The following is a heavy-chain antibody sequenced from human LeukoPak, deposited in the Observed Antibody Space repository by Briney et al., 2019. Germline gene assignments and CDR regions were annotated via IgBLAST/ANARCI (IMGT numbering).Heavy chain of an antibody. Sequence: GWSLRLSCAASGFTLSTYAMSWVRQAPGKGLEWVSTIKGDGFTYDSDSVKGRFTISRDDSKNTLNLQMDSLRAEDTAVYHCVKAWDSGSSIYDYWGQGTLVTVSS. D-gene: IGHD6-13*01. CDR2: IKGDGFT. CDR1: GFTLSTYA. J-gene: IGHJ4*02. V-gene: IGHV3-23*01. CDR3: VKAWDSGSSIYDY.